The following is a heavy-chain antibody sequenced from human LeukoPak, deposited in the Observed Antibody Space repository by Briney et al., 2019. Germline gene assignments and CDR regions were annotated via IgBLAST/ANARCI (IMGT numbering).Heavy chain of an antibody. CDR3: ARDSRYSDTSGYYYSHYYMDV. CDR2: IYSGGST. Sequence: KSSETLSLTCTVSGGSINYYYWSWIRQPPGKGLEYIGYIYSGGSTNYNPSLKSRVTMSVDTSKNQFSLKLSSVTAADTAVYYCARDSRYSDTSGYYYSHYYMDVWGKGTTVTVSS. CDR1: GGSINYYY. J-gene: IGHJ6*03. D-gene: IGHD3-22*01. V-gene: IGHV4-59*01.